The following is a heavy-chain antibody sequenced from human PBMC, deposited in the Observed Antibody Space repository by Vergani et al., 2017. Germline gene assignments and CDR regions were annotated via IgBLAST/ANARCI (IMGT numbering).Heavy chain of an antibody. J-gene: IGHJ1*01. CDR1: GFTSAGYA. CDR3: TTAWGLYYLHGEYFQY. Sequence: VQLVESGGGVVQPGRSLRLSCAASGFTSAGYAMHWVRQAPGKGLEWVSGISWNSNSIGYADSVKGRFTISRDNAKNSLYLQMNSLRAEDTALYYCTTAWGLYYLHGEYFQYWGRGTLVSVSS. CDR2: ISWNSNSI. D-gene: IGHD3-10*01. V-gene: IGHV3-9*02.